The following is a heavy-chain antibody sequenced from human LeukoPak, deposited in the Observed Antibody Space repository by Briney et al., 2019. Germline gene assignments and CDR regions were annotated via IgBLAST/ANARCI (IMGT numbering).Heavy chain of an antibody. V-gene: IGHV1-69*05. Sequence: SVKVSCKASGGTFSSYAISWVRQAPGQGLKWMGGIIPIFGTANYAQKFQGRVTITTDESTSTAYMELSSLRSKDTAVYYCARSSDGYCSGGSCYHFDYWGQGTLVTVSS. D-gene: IGHD2-15*01. CDR1: GGTFSSYA. J-gene: IGHJ4*02. CDR3: ARSSDGYCSGGSCYHFDY. CDR2: IIPIFGTA.